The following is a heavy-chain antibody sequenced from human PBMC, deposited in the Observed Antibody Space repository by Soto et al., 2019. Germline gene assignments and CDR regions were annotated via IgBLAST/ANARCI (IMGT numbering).Heavy chain of an antibody. CDR3: AREDRLVLGYCSGGSCYPKGSYFDY. Sequence: SETLSLTCAVYGGSFNGYYWSWIRQPAGKGLERIGEINHSGSTNYNPSLKSRVTISVDTSKNQFSLKLSSVTAADTAVYYCAREDRLVLGYCSGGSCYPKGSYFDYWGQGTLVTVSS. V-gene: IGHV4-34*01. D-gene: IGHD2-15*01. J-gene: IGHJ4*02. CDR1: GGSFNGYY. CDR2: INHSGST.